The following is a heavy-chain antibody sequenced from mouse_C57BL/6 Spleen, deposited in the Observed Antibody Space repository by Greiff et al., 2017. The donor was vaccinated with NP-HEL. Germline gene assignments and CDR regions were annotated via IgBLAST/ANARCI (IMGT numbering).Heavy chain of an antibody. CDR1: GFTFSSYA. V-gene: IGHV5-4*01. CDR3: ARDRLRDYAMDY. D-gene: IGHD1-1*01. CDR2: ISDGGSYT. J-gene: IGHJ4*01. Sequence: EVKLMESGGGLVKPGGSLKLSCAASGFTFSSYAMSWVRQTPEKRLEWVATISDGGSYTYYPDNVKGRFTISRDNAKNNLYLQMSHLKSEDTAMYYCARDRLRDYAMDYWGQGTSVTVSS.